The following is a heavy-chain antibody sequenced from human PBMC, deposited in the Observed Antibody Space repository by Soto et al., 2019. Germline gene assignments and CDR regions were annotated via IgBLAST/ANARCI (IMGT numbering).Heavy chain of an antibody. CDR1: GYTFTSNS. J-gene: IGHJ4*02. CDR2: INVYNGNT. D-gene: IGHD6-19*01. Sequence: ASVKVSCKASGYTFTSNSIGWVRQAPGQGLEWMGWINVYNGNTKYAQQLQGRVTLTTDTSTSTGYMDLRSLRSDDTAVYYCARNSTASSGWLTDYWGQGTLVTVSS. CDR3: ARNSTASSGWLTDY. V-gene: IGHV1-18*04.